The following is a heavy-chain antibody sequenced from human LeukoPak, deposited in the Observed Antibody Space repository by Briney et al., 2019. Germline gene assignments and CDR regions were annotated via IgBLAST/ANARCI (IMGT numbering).Heavy chain of an antibody. CDR1: GFRFSIYD. V-gene: IGHV3-23*01. Sequence: PGGSLRLSCVASGFRFSIYDMSWVRQAPGKGLEWVSHISETGGSAYYADSVKGRFTISRDNSKNTLYLQMNSLRAEDTAVYFCACRRWKTSAVDYWGQGTLVTVSS. J-gene: IGHJ4*02. CDR2: ISETGGSA. D-gene: IGHD4-23*01. CDR3: ACRRWKTSAVDY.